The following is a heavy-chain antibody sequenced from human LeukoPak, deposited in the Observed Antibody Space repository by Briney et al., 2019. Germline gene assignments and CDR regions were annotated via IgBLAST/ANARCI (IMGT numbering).Heavy chain of an antibody. D-gene: IGHD6-13*01. CDR3: ARDFRGIAAAGIDY. CDR2: ISYDGSNK. Sequence: PGRSLRLSCAASGFTFSSYAMHWVRQAPGKGLEWVAVISYDGSNKYYADSVKGRFTISGDNSKNTLYLQMNSLRAEDTAVYYCARDFRGIAAAGIDYWGQGTLVTVSS. J-gene: IGHJ4*02. V-gene: IGHV3-30*04. CDR1: GFTFSSYA.